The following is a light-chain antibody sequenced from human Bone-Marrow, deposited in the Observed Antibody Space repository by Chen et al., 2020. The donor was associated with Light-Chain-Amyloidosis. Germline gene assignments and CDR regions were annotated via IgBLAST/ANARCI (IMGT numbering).Light chain of an antibody. CDR3: RSYTMRNTLV. V-gene: IGLV2-14*01. CDR2: EVT. J-gene: IGLJ1*01. Sequence: QSALTQPASVSGSPGQSITISCTGTSSNVGGDNHVSWYQQHPDKAPKLMIYEVTNRPSCVPDRFSVSKSDNTESLTSSGLQTEDDADSFCRSYTMRNTLVFGSGTRVTVL. CDR1: SSNVGGDNH.